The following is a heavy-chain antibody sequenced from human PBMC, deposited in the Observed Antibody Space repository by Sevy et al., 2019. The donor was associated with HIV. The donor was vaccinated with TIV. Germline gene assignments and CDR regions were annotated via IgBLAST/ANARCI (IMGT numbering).Heavy chain of an antibody. Sequence: GGSLRLSCAASGFTFNIYSMSWVRQTPGKGLEWVATLSFGCGKINHADSVKGRFTMSRDDSKNAVYLQMNNLRVEDTAIYHFAREECTKPHDIWGQGTLVTVSS. V-gene: IGHV3-23*01. CDR3: AREECTKPHDI. CDR2: LSFGCGKI. J-gene: IGHJ4*02. D-gene: IGHD2-8*01. CDR1: GFTFNIYS.